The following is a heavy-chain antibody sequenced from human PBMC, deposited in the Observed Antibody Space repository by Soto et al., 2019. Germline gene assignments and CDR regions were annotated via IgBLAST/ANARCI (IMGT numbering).Heavy chain of an antibody. Sequence: ASVKVSCKASGYTFTSYGISWVRQAPGQGLEWMGWISAYNGNTNYAQKLQGRVTMTTDTSTSTAYMELRSLRSDDTAVYYCARNPRGIFGEGTTLHYYGMAVWGQETMVPVSS. V-gene: IGHV1-18*01. CDR1: GYTFTSYG. CDR3: ARNPRGIFGEGTTLHYYGMAV. CDR2: ISAYNGNT. D-gene: IGHD3-3*01. J-gene: IGHJ6*02.